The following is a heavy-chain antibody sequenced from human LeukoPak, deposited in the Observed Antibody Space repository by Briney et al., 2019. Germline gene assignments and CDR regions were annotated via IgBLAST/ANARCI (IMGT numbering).Heavy chain of an antibody. D-gene: IGHD1-14*01. Sequence: PGGSLRLSCAASGFTVITNDMTWVRQAPGKGLEWVSVLSSVGNTKYADSVQGRFTSSRDNSKNTLYLEMNSLSPDDTAVYYCARGVEPLAANTLVYWGQGTLVTVSS. CDR2: LSSVGNT. V-gene: IGHV3-53*01. CDR1: GFTVITND. CDR3: ARGVEPLAANTLVY. J-gene: IGHJ4*02.